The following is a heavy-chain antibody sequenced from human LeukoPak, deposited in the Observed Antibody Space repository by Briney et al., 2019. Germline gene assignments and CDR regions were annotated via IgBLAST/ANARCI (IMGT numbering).Heavy chain of an antibody. CDR1: GGSVINTNW. CDR2: VHLDVRT. D-gene: IGHD3-3*01. CDR3: AREGGFYRPLDY. V-gene: IGHV4-4*02. J-gene: IGHJ4*02. Sequence: SETLSLTCGVSGGSVINTNWWTWVRQPPGKGLELIGEVHLDVRTNYNPSLESRLTMSVDVSENQVSLKLTSVTAADTAVYYCAREGGFYRPLDYSGQGTLVTVSS.